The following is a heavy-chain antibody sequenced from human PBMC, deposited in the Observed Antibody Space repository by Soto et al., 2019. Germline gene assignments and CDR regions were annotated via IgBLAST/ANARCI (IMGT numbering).Heavy chain of an antibody. D-gene: IGHD4-17*01. Sequence: QVQLLQSGAEVKKPGAAVKVSCEASGYTSTTSYIHWVRQAPGQGLEWMGIINPSGGSPSYAQKFQGRVTMTTDTSTSTVSLEISSLRSEDTAVYYCAREAFGDSVPGYWGQGTLVTVSS. J-gene: IGHJ4*02. V-gene: IGHV1-46*01. CDR1: GYTSTTSY. CDR2: INPSGGSP. CDR3: AREAFGDSVPGY.